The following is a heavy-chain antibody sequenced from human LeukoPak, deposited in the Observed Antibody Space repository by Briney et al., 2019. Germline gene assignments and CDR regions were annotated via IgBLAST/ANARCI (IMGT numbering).Heavy chain of an antibody. CDR3: ATRVVAGIPYYFDH. CDR1: GYTFTGYY. V-gene: IGHV1-2*02. J-gene: IGHJ4*02. D-gene: IGHD6-19*01. CDR2: LNPNSGGS. Sequence: ASVKVSCKTSGYTFTGYYMHWVRQAPGQGLEWMGWLNPNSGGSNYAQKFQGRVTMTRDTSIGTAYMELSSLRSDDTAVYYCATRVVAGIPYYFDHWGQGTLVTVSS.